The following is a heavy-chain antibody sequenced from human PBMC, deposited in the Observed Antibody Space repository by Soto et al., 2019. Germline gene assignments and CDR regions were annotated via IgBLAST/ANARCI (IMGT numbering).Heavy chain of an antibody. Sequence: GGSLRLSCAASGFTFNNDIMNWVRQAPGMGLEWVSYISSSSTIYYADSVKGRFTISRDNAKNALYLQMNSLRAEDTAVYYCARDTGYTYGYRPGYYYYGMDVWGQGTTVTVSS. J-gene: IGHJ6*02. CDR2: ISSSSTI. D-gene: IGHD5-18*01. CDR3: ARDTGYTYGYRPGYYYYGMDV. V-gene: IGHV3-48*01. CDR1: GFTFNNDI.